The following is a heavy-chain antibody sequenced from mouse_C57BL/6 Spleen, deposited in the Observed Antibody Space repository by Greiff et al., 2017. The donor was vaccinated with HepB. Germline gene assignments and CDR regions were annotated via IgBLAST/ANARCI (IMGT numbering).Heavy chain of an antibody. CDR3: TRDRNYGSSSDWYFDV. J-gene: IGHJ1*03. D-gene: IGHD1-1*01. V-gene: IGHV5-9-1*02. Sequence: EVKLMESGEGLVKPGGSLKLSCAASGFTFSSYAMSWVRQTPEKRLEWVAYISSGGDYIYYADTVKGRFTITRDNARNTLYLQMSSLKSEDTAMYYCTRDRNYGSSSDWYFDVWGTGTTVTVSS. CDR1: GFTFSSYA. CDR2: ISSGGDYI.